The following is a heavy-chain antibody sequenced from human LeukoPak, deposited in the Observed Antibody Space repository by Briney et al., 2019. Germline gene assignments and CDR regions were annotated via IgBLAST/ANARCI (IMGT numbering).Heavy chain of an antibody. Sequence: ASVKVSCKASGYTFTSYAISWVRQAPGQGLEWMGWISAYNGNAKYPQKLQGRVTMTTDTSTSTAYMELRSLRSDDTAVYYCAYSSGWSTYNWFDPWGQGTLVTVSS. CDR2: ISAYNGNA. D-gene: IGHD6-19*01. CDR3: AYSSGWSTYNWFDP. J-gene: IGHJ5*02. CDR1: GYTFTSYA. V-gene: IGHV1-18*01.